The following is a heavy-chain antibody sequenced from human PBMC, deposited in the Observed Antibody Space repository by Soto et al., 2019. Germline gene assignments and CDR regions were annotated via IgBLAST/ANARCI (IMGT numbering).Heavy chain of an antibody. J-gene: IGHJ6*02. CDR2: INHSGST. CDR3: ARGRNTIFGVVTQRYGMDV. Sequence: QVQLQQWGAGLLKPSETLSLTCAVYGGSFSGYYWSWIRQPPGKGLEWLGEINHSGSTNYNPSLKRRVTISVDTAKNQFSLKLSSVTAADTAVYYCARGRNTIFGVVTQRYGMDVWGQGTTVTVSS. V-gene: IGHV4-34*01. D-gene: IGHD3-3*01. CDR1: GGSFSGYY.